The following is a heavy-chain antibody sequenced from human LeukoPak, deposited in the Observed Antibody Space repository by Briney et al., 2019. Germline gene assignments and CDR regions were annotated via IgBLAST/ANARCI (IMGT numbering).Heavy chain of an antibody. CDR1: GFTFGDYA. CDR3: AKQYRVQDYFHYYMDV. V-gene: IGHV3-49*04. J-gene: IGHJ6*03. CDR2: VRTKAHGGTA. D-gene: IGHD1-14*01. Sequence: GGSLRLSCTASGFTFGDYAMSWVRQAPGKGLEWVGFVRTKAHGGTADYAASVKGRFTISRDDSENIAYLHMSSLRAEDTAIYYCAKQYRVQDYFHYYMDVWGKGTTVTVSS.